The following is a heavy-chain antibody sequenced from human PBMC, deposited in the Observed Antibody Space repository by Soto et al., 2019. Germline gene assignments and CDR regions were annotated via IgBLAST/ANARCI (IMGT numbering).Heavy chain of an antibody. CDR3: ARNAGIAARPYFDY. CDR1: GYSISSSNW. J-gene: IGHJ4*02. D-gene: IGHD6-6*01. CDR2: IYYSGST. V-gene: IGHV4-28*01. Sequence: SETLSLTCAVSGYSISSSNWWGWIRQPPGKGLEWIGYIYYSGSTYYNPSLKSRVTMSVDTSKNQFSLKLSSVTAVDTAVYYCARNAGIAARPYFDYWGQGTLVTVFS.